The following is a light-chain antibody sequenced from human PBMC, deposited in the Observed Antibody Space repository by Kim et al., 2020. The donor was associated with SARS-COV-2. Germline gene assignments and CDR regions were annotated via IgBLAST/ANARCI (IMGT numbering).Light chain of an antibody. V-gene: IGKV2-30*01. Sequence: ASISCRDSQRLVYSDGNIYLNWFHQRPGQSPRRLIYKVSNRDSGVPDRFSGSGSGTDFTLQISRVEAEDVGVYYCMQGTHWPFTFGPGTKVDIK. CDR2: KVS. J-gene: IGKJ3*01. CDR3: MQGTHWPFT. CDR1: QRLVYSDGNIY.